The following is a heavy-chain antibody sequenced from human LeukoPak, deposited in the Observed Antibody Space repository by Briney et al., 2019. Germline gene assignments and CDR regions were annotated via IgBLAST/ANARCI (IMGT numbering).Heavy chain of an antibody. CDR2: ISSSSSYI. D-gene: IGHD5-12*01. V-gene: IGHV3-21*01. J-gene: IGHJ4*02. CDR3: AREYSGYGGGFDY. Sequence: GGSLRLSCAASGFTFSSYSMNWVRQAPGKGLEWVSSISSSSSYIYYAGSVKGRFTISRDNAKNSLYLQMNSLRAEDTAVYYCAREYSGYGGGFDYWGQGTLVTVSS. CDR1: GFTFSSYS.